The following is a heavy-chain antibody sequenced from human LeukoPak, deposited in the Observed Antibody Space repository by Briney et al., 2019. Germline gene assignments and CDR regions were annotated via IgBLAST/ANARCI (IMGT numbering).Heavy chain of an antibody. V-gene: IGHV3-23*01. CDR1: GFTFSNYA. CDR2: IGRSGVDT. J-gene: IGHJ4*02. Sequence: GGSLRLSCAASGFTFSNYAMSWFRQAPGKGLEWVSTIGRSGVDTYYADSVKGRFTISKDSSKNTLQMHSLRAEDTAVYYCVRHSGGVYGSSDSWGQGTLVTVSS. CDR3: VRHSGGVYGSSDS. D-gene: IGHD1-1*01.